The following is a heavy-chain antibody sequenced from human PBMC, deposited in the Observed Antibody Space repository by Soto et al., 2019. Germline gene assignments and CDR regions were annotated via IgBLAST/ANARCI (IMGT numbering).Heavy chain of an antibody. V-gene: IGHV3-30*03. D-gene: IGHD2-21*01. J-gene: IGHJ4*02. CDR3: ARDRRVIPDADMDY. CDR2: IYSDGSHQ. Sequence: QVQLVESGGGVVQPGSSLRLSCEASGFTFSMYGMHWVRQAPGKGLEWVGVIYSDGSHQHYGDSVKGRFTISRDNSNKMVYLQMTGLRLDDSALYYCARDRRVIPDADMDYWGQGVLVTVSS. CDR1: GFTFSMYG.